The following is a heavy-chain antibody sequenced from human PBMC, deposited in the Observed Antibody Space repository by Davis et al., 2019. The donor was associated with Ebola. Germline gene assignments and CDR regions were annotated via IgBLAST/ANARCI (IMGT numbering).Heavy chain of an antibody. CDR2: IIPIFGTA. D-gene: IGHD6-13*01. Sequence: SVKVSCKASGGTFSSYAISWVRQAPGQGLEWMGGIIPIFGTANYAQKFQGRVTITADESTSTAYMELSSLRSEDTAVYYCARDGVYVKQLVTKEYYYYGMDVWGQGTTVTVSS. V-gene: IGHV1-69*13. J-gene: IGHJ6*02. CDR1: GGTFSSYA. CDR3: ARDGVYVKQLVTKEYYYYGMDV.